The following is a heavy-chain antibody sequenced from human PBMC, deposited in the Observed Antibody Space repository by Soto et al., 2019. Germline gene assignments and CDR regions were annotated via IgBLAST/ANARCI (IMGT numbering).Heavy chain of an antibody. CDR2: VYYSGTT. Sequence: PSETLSLTCTVSGGSISGYYWSWIRQPPGKGLEWIGYVYYSGTTNYKPSLKSRVTISVDTSKNQFSLNLRSVTAADTAVYFCARDVPSSSYFDYWGQGALVTVSS. CDR1: GGSISGYY. V-gene: IGHV4-59*01. D-gene: IGHD6-13*01. J-gene: IGHJ4*02. CDR3: ARDVPSSSYFDY.